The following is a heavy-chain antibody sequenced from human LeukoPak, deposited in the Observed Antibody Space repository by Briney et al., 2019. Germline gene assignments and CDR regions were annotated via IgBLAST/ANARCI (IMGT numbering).Heavy chain of an antibody. CDR3: ASLGIHDSSGYYYRSFDY. J-gene: IGHJ4*02. CDR2: ISSSSSTI. D-gene: IGHD3-22*01. Sequence: GRSLRLSCAASGFTFSSYSMNWVRQAPGKGLEWVSYISSSSSTIYYADSVKGRFTISRDNAKNSLYLQMNSLRDEDTAVYYCASLGIHDSSGYYYRSFDYWGQGTLVTVSS. V-gene: IGHV3-48*02. CDR1: GFTFSSYS.